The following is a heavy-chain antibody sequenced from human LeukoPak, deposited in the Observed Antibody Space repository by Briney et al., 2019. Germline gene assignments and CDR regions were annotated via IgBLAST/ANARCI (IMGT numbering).Heavy chain of an antibody. J-gene: IGHJ4*02. CDR2: IFYTGQT. CDR1: GGSVYTSDYY. Sequence: PSETLSLTCTVSGGSVYTSDYYWGWVRQPPGKGPEWIGDIFYTGQTNYNPSLKSRVSISIDTSKNQFSLKLTSVTAADTAVYYCARVFDSWGQGTLVTASS. CDR3: ARVFDS. V-gene: IGHV4-39*07.